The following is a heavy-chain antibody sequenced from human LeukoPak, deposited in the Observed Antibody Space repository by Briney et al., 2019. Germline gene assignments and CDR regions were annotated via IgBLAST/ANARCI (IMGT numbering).Heavy chain of an antibody. CDR3: ARDLGLMGYAYGMDV. CDR1: GGSISSYY. Sequence: PSETLSLTCTVSGGSISSYYWSWIRQPPGEGLEWIGYIYYSGSTNYNPSLKSRVTISVDTSKNQFSLKLSSVTAADTAVYYCARDLGLMGYAYGMDVWGQGTTVTVSS. CDR2: IYYSGST. V-gene: IGHV4-59*01. J-gene: IGHJ6*02. D-gene: IGHD3-16*01.